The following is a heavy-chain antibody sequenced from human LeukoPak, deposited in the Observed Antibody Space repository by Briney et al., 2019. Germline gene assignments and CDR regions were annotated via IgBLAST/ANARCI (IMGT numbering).Heavy chain of an antibody. Sequence: ASVKVSCKVSGYTLTELSMHWVRQAPGKGLEWMGGFDPEDGETIYVQKFQGRVTMTEDTSTDTAYMELSSLRSEDTAVYYCATVEPLVIEKPNYFYYYYMDVWGKGTTVTVSS. CDR1: GYTLTELS. J-gene: IGHJ6*03. CDR3: ATVEPLVIEKPNYFYYYYMDV. CDR2: FDPEDGET. V-gene: IGHV1-24*01. D-gene: IGHD2/OR15-2a*01.